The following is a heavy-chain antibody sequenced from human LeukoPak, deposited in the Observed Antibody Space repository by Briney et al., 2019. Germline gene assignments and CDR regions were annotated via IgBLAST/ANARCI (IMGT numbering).Heavy chain of an antibody. V-gene: IGHV1-24*01. CDR1: GYTLTELS. Sequence: ASVKVSCKVSGYTLTELSIHWVRQAPGKGLEWMGGFDLGDGETIFAQKFQGRVTMTEDTSTDTAYMELRSLTSEDTAVYYCAAGDPWHLLDYWGQGTLVTVSS. J-gene: IGHJ4*02. CDR3: AAGDPWHLLDY. D-gene: IGHD5-12*01. CDR2: FDLGDGET.